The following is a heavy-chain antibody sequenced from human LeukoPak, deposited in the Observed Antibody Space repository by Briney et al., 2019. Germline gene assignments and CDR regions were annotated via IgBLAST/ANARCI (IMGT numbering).Heavy chain of an antibody. Sequence: PSETLSLTCAVYGGSFSGYYWSWVRQPPGKGLEWIGEINHSGSTNYNPSLKSRVTISVDTSKNQFSLKLSSVTAADTAVYYCARGPQGGVVVASATRFDYWGQGTLVTVSS. D-gene: IGHD2-15*01. J-gene: IGHJ4*02. CDR2: INHSGST. CDR3: ARGPQGGVVVASATRFDY. V-gene: IGHV4-34*01. CDR1: GGSFSGYY.